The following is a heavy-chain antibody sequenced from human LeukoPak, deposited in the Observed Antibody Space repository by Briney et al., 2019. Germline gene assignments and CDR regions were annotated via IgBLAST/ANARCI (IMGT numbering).Heavy chain of an antibody. CDR1: GFTFSSYS. J-gene: IGHJ4*02. CDR2: ISSSSSYI. Sequence: GGSLRLSCAASGFTFSSYSMNWVRQAPGKGLEWVSSISSSSSYIYYADSVKGRFTISRDNAKNSLYLQMNSLRAEDTAVYYCASSIMVRGVGGYWGQGTLVTVSS. D-gene: IGHD3-10*01. V-gene: IGHV3-21*01. CDR3: ASSIMVRGVGGY.